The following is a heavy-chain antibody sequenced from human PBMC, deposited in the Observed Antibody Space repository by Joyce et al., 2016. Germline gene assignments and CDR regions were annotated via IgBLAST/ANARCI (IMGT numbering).Heavy chain of an antibody. Sequence: QVQLVESGGGVVQPGRSLRLSCEASGFSFSNYAVHWVRQAPGKGLDWVAVISDDGNNKYYANSVRGRFTISRDNSKNTLYLQMNSLRPEDTAVYYCHSEIASIDLDYWGQGTLVTVSS. CDR2: ISDDGNNK. CDR1: GFSFSNYA. J-gene: IGHJ4*02. V-gene: IGHV3-30-3*01. D-gene: IGHD5-24*01. CDR3: HSEIASIDLDY.